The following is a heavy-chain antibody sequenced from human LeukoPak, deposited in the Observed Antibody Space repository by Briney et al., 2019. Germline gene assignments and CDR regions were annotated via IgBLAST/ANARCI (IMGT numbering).Heavy chain of an antibody. Sequence: PGRSLRLSCAASGFTFDDYAMHWVRQAPEKGLEWVSGINWNSARVGYADSVKGRFTISRDNSKSSLYLQMNNLRVDDTAFYYCAKGSWDQLLAFWGQGTLVSVSS. V-gene: IGHV3-9*01. J-gene: IGHJ4*02. CDR1: GFTFDDYA. CDR2: INWNSARV. D-gene: IGHD1-1*01. CDR3: AKGSWDQLLAF.